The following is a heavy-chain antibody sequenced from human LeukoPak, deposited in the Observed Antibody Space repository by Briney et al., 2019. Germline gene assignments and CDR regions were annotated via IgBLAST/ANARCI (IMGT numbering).Heavy chain of an antibody. CDR1: GFAFSSYG. CDR3: AKRVEYSSSSGGYFDY. J-gene: IGHJ4*02. D-gene: IGHD6-6*01. Sequence: GGSLRLSCAASGFAFSSYGMSWVRQAPGKGLEWVSGITDSGDTTYYADSVKGRFTISRDNSKNTLFLQMNSLRAEDKAVYYCAKRVEYSSSSGGYFDYWGQGTLVTVSS. V-gene: IGHV3-23*01. CDR2: ITDSGDTT.